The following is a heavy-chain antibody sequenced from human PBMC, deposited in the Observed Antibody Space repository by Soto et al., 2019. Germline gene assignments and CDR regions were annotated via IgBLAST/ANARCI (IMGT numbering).Heavy chain of an antibody. Sequence: EVQLVESGGGLVQPGGSLRLSCAASGFTFSSYWMTWARQAPGKGLEWVASMNRDGSEKRYVDSVEGRFTISRDNAKNSLFLQMNSLSPDDTAVYYCGRDAARRFDYWGQGSLVTVSS. CDR3: GRDAARRFDY. J-gene: IGHJ4*02. CDR1: GFTFSSYW. D-gene: IGHD2-15*01. V-gene: IGHV3-7*01. CDR2: MNRDGSEK.